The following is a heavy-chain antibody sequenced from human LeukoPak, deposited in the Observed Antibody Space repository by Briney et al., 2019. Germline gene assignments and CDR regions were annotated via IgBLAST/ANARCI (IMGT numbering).Heavy chain of an antibody. V-gene: IGHV4-30-2*01. Sequence: SQTLSLTCTVSGGSISSGGYYWSWIRQPPGKGLEWIGYIYHSGSTYYNPSLKSRVTISVDRSKNQFSLKLSSVTAADTAVYYCAKGPTTAMDPFDYWGQGTLVTVSS. D-gene: IGHD5-18*01. CDR2: IYHSGST. CDR1: GGSISSGGYY. CDR3: AKGPTTAMDPFDY. J-gene: IGHJ4*02.